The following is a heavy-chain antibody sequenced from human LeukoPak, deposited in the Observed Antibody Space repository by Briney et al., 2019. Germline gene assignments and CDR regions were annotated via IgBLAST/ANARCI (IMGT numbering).Heavy chain of an antibody. Sequence: GGSLRLSCAASGFTFSSYSMNWVRQAPGKGLEWVSSISSSTTNIYYADSVKGRFTISRDNAKNSLYLQMNSLRAEDTALYYCAKDRSGMAGYFDYWGQGTLVTVSS. CDR2: ISSSTTNI. J-gene: IGHJ4*02. D-gene: IGHD6-19*01. CDR3: AKDRSGMAGYFDY. CDR1: GFTFSSYS. V-gene: IGHV3-21*04.